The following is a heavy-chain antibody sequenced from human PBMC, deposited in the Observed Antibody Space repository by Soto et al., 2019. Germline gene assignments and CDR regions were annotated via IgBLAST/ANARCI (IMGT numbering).Heavy chain of an antibody. CDR3: ARGLGYCISTSCYGGSLSGMAV. V-gene: IGHV1-69*12. J-gene: IGHJ6*02. CDR1: GGTFSSYA. D-gene: IGHD2-2*01. CDR2: VIPIFGTA. Sequence: QVQLVQSGAEVKKPGSSVKVSCKASGGTFSSYAISWVRQAPGQGLEWVGGVIPIFGTADYAQKVQGRVTITAAESPSTAYMELSSLRAEDTAVYYCARGLGYCISTSCYGGSLSGMAVWGQGTTVTVSS.